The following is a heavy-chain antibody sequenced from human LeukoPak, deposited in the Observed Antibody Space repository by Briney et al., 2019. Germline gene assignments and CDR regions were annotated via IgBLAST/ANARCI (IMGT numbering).Heavy chain of an antibody. V-gene: IGHV3-15*01. CDR3: TTFYYGAVFADY. J-gene: IGHJ4*02. CDR1: GFTFSNAW. D-gene: IGHD4-17*01. CDR2: IKSKTDGGIT. Sequence: GGSLRLSCAASGFTFSNAWMSWVRQAPGKGLEWVGRIKSKTDGGITDYAAPVKGRFTISRDDSKNTLYLQMNSLETEDTAVYYCTTFYYGAVFADYWGQGTLVTVSS.